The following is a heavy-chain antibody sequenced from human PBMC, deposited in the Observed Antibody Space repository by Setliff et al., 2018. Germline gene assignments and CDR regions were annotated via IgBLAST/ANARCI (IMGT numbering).Heavy chain of an antibody. CDR1: GFTFDDYV. J-gene: IGHJ4*02. Sequence: LSLTCAASGFTFDDYVMTWVRQAPGKGPEWVSDINWNGGSTYYADSVKGRFTISRDNSKNTVYLQMNRLRAEDTAVYYCAKRGHYSSSDGLSFDFWGQGTQVTVSS. CDR2: INWNGGST. D-gene: IGHD6-6*01. V-gene: IGHV3-23*01. CDR3: AKRGHYSSSDGLSFDF.